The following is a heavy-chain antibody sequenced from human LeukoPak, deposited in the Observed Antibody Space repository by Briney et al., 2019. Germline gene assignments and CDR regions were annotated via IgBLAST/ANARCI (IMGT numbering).Heavy chain of an antibody. CDR1: GGTFSSYA. J-gene: IGHJ4*02. Sequence: SVKVSCKASGGTFSSYAISWERQAPGQGLEWMGGIIPIFGTANYAQKFQGRVTITADESTSTAYMELSSLRSEDTAVYYCARTSTGTSPPKYYFDYWGQGTLVTVSS. D-gene: IGHD1-1*01. CDR2: IIPIFGTA. V-gene: IGHV1-69*13. CDR3: ARTSTGTSPPKYYFDY.